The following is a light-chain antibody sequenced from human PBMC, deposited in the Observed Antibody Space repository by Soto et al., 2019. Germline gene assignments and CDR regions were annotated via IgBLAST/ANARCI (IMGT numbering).Light chain of an antibody. CDR3: NSYTGGRTWL. Sequence: QSALTQPASVSGSPGQSITISCTGTSSDVGAYNYVSWYQQHPGKAPKLMIYEVSNRPSGVSNRFSGSKSANTASLTISGLQGGGEAVYYCNSYTGGRTWLFGGGTKL. CDR1: SSDVGAYNY. CDR2: EVS. J-gene: IGLJ3*02. V-gene: IGLV2-14*03.